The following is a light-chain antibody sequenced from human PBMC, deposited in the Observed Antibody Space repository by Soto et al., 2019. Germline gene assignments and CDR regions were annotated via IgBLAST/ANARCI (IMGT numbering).Light chain of an antibody. J-gene: IGKJ4*01. V-gene: IGKV3-11*01. Sequence: EIVLTQSPATLSLSPGERATLSCRASQSVSSYLVWYQQKPGQAPRLLIYDASNRATGIPARFSGSGSGTDFTLTISSLEPEDFAVYYCQQRSTWPRLTFGEGTKVDIK. CDR1: QSVSSY. CDR3: QQRSTWPRLT. CDR2: DAS.